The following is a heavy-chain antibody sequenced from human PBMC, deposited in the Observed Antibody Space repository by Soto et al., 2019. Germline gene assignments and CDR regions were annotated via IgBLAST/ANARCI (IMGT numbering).Heavy chain of an antibody. Sequence: SETLSLTCAVYGGSFSSYHWSWIRQTPGKGLEWIGEINHLTTTNYNPSLKSRVIISLDTPKNQFSLKLSSVTAADTAVYYCARGYDTALDHIFWGPGILVTVSS. V-gene: IGHV4-34*01. CDR3: ARGYDTALDHIF. CDR1: GGSFSSYH. J-gene: IGHJ4*02. CDR2: INHLTTT. D-gene: IGHD5-18*01.